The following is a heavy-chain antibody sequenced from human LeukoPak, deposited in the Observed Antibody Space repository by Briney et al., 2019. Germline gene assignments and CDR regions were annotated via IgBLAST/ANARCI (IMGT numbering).Heavy chain of an antibody. Sequence: GGSLRLSCAASGFTFSTFIMNWVRQAPGKGLEWVSYISSSSSTIYYADSVKGRFTISRDNAKNSLYLQMNSLRAEDTAVYYCARGYCSGGSCSQTNYFDYWGQGTLVTVSS. CDR2: ISSSSSTI. J-gene: IGHJ4*02. V-gene: IGHV3-48*04. CDR3: ARGYCSGGSCSQTNYFDY. CDR1: GFTFSTFI. D-gene: IGHD2-15*01.